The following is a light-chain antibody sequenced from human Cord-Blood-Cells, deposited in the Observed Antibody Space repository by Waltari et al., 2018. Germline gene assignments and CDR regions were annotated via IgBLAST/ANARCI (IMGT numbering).Light chain of an antibody. CDR2: VGTGGILG. Sequence: QPVLTQPPSASASLGASVTLTCTLSSGHSNYKVDWYQQRPGTGPRFVMRVGTGGILGSKGDGIPDRFSVLGSGLNRYLTIKNIQEEDESDYHCGADHGSGSNFVYVFGTGTKVTVL. V-gene: IGLV9-49*01. CDR1: SGHSNYK. J-gene: IGLJ1*01. CDR3: GADHGSGSNFVYV.